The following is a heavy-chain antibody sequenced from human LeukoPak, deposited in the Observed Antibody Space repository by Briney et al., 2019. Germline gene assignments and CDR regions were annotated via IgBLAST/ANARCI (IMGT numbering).Heavy chain of an antibody. Sequence: SQTLSLTCTVSGGSISSNDYYWSWIRQPPGKGLEWIGEINHSGSTNYNPSLKSRVTISVDTSKNQFSLKLSSVTAADTAVYYCARRASITIFGVASYNWFDPWGQGTLVTVSS. J-gene: IGHJ5*02. D-gene: IGHD3-3*01. V-gene: IGHV4-30-4*01. CDR1: GGSISSNDYY. CDR3: ARRASITIFGVASYNWFDP. CDR2: INHSGST.